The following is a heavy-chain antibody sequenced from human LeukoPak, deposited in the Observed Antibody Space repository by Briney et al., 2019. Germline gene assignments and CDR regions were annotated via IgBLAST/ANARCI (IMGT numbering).Heavy chain of an antibody. D-gene: IGHD2-2*01. CDR3: ARDARGYCSSTSCYYYYGMDV. J-gene: IGHJ6*02. CDR2: IYYSGST. V-gene: IGHV4-59*01. CDR1: GGSISSYY. Sequence: SGTLSLTCTVSGGSISSYYWSWIRQPPGKGLEWIGYIYYSGSTNYNPSLKSRVTISVDTSKNQFSLKLSSVTAAGTAVYYCARDARGYCSSTSCYYYYGMDVWGQGTTVTVSS.